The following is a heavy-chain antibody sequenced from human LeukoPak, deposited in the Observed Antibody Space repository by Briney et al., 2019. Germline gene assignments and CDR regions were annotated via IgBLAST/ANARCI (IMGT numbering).Heavy chain of an antibody. Sequence: SGPTLVNPTQTLTLTCTFSGFSLRTSGMCVSWIRQPPGKALEWLPRIDWDDDKYYSTSLKTRLTISKDTSKNQVVLTMTNMDPVDTATYYCARIWYSSRAFDYWGQGTLVTVPS. J-gene: IGHJ4*02. CDR1: GFSLRTSGMC. CDR2: IDWDDDK. D-gene: IGHD6-13*01. V-gene: IGHV2-70*11. CDR3: ARIWYSSRAFDY.